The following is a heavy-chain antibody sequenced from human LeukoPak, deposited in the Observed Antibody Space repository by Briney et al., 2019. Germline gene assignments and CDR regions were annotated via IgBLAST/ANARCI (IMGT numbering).Heavy chain of an antibody. CDR3: AKVKQWRRAFDY. J-gene: IGHJ4*02. CDR2: ISGSGGST. V-gene: IGHV3-23*01. D-gene: IGHD6-19*01. Sequence: PGGSLRLSCAASGFILSNYRMNRVRQAPGKGLEWVSAISGSGGSTYYADSVKGRFTISRDTSKNTLYLQMNSLRAEDTAVYYCAKVKQWRRAFDYWGQGTLVTVSS. CDR1: GFILSNYR.